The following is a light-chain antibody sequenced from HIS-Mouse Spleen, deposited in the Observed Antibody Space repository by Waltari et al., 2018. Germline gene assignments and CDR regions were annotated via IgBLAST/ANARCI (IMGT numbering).Light chain of an antibody. Sequence: SYELTQPPSVSVSPGQTARITCPGDAWPKKYPYWYQQKSGQAPVLVIYEDSKRPSGIPERFSGSSSGTMATLTISGAQVEDEADYYCYSTDSSGNHRVFGGGTKLTVL. J-gene: IGLJ2*01. V-gene: IGLV3-10*01. CDR1: AWPKKY. CDR3: YSTDSSGNHRV. CDR2: EDS.